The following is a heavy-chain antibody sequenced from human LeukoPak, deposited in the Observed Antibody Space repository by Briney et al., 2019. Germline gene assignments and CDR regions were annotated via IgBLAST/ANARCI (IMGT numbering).Heavy chain of an antibody. V-gene: IGHV4-39*01. Sequence: PSETLSLTCTVSGGSISSSSYYWGWIRQPPGKGLEWIGSIYYSGSTYYNPSLKSRVTISVDTSKNQFSLKLSSVTAADTAVYYCARRTVYYYDSSGLDYWGRGTLVTVSS. D-gene: IGHD3-22*01. CDR3: ARRTVYYYDSSGLDY. J-gene: IGHJ4*02. CDR1: GGSISSSSYY. CDR2: IYYSGST.